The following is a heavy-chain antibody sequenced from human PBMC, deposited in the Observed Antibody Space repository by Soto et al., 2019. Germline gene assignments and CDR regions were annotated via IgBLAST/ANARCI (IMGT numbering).Heavy chain of an antibody. Sequence: QVQLQESGPGLVKPSETLSLTCTVSGVSISGYYWSWIRQPPGKGLEWIGYIYYSGSTNYNPSLKSRVTRPVDTSKNQFSLKLSSVTAADTAVYYCARGYGDYVLDYWGQGTLVTVSS. V-gene: IGHV4-59*01. J-gene: IGHJ4*02. CDR3: ARGYGDYVLDY. D-gene: IGHD4-17*01. CDR1: GVSISGYY. CDR2: IYYSGST.